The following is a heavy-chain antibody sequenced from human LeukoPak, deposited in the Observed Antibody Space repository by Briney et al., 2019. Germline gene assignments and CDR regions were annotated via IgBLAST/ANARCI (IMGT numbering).Heavy chain of an antibody. V-gene: IGHV3-74*01. Sequence: PGGSLRLSCAASGFTFSSYWTHWVRKGPGKGLGGVSRIKSDGSSTSYADSVKGRFTISRDNAKNTLYLQMNSLRADDTAVYYCARESGYHGSGFDSWGQGTLVTVSS. J-gene: IGHJ5*01. CDR1: GFTFSSYW. CDR3: ARESGYHGSGFDS. CDR2: IKSDGSST. D-gene: IGHD3-10*01.